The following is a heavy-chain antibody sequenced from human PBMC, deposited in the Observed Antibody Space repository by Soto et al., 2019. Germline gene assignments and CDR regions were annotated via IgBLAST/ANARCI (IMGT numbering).Heavy chain of an antibody. V-gene: IGHV1-2*02. CDR1: GDTHTIYL. CDR3: ARGGSYYAH. D-gene: IGHD1-26*01. Sequence: ASVKVSCKASGDTHTIYLIHWLRQAPGQGLEWMGWINSVSGGANYAPRFQGRVAMTRDRSSATAFMELSRLRSDDTAVYYCARGGSYYAHWGQGTLVTVSS. J-gene: IGHJ4*02. CDR2: INSVSGGA.